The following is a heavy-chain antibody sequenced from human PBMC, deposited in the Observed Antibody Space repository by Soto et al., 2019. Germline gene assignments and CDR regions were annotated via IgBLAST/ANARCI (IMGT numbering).Heavy chain of an antibody. CDR1: GYTFTSYG. Sequence: ASVKVSCRASGYTFTSYGISWVRQAPGQGLEWMGWISAYNGNTNYAQKLQGRVTMTTDTSTSTAYMELRSLRSDDTAVYYCARGGSSWYALTYYYYGMDVWGQGTTVTVSS. J-gene: IGHJ6*02. V-gene: IGHV1-18*04. D-gene: IGHD6-13*01. CDR3: ARGGSSWYALTYYYYGMDV. CDR2: ISAYNGNT.